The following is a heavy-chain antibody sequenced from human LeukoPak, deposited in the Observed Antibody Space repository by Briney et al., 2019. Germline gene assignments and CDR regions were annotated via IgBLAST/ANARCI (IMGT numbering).Heavy chain of an antibody. Sequence: PSETLSLTCTVSGGSISNHYWSWIRQPPGKGLEWIGYIYYSGSTNYNPSLKSRVTISVDTSKNQFSLKLSSVTAADTAVYYCASSVPAAIRRPYYYYYYMDVWGKGTTVTVSS. CDR2: IYYSGST. CDR3: ASSVPAAIRRPYYYYYYMDV. V-gene: IGHV4-59*11. J-gene: IGHJ6*03. CDR1: GGSISNHY. D-gene: IGHD2-2*02.